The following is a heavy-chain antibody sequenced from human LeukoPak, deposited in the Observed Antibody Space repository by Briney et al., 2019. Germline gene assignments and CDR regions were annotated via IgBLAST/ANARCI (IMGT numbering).Heavy chain of an antibody. Sequence: PGGSLRVSCAASEFPFNHYSMRWVPQAPGKGLEWVSDISGKGGSTYYADSVKGRFTISRDNSKNTLYLQMNSLRADDTAGYYCANLCPRITMMFMGDCWGQGTLVTVSS. CDR2: ISGKGGST. V-gene: IGHV3-23*01. CDR3: ANLCPRITMMFMGDC. CDR1: EFPFNHYS. D-gene: IGHD3-22*01. J-gene: IGHJ4*02.